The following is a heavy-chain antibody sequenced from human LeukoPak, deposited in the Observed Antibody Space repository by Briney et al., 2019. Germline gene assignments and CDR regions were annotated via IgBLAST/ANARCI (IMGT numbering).Heavy chain of an antibody. Sequence: KPSETLSLTCTASGGSISSYYWSWLRQPPGKGLEWLGYIYYSGSTNYNPSLKSRVTISVDTSKNQFSLKLSSVTAADTAAYYCARGYGDYAWDAFDIWGQGTMVTVSS. J-gene: IGHJ3*02. D-gene: IGHD4-17*01. CDR3: ARGYGDYAWDAFDI. V-gene: IGHV4-59*01. CDR2: IYYSGST. CDR1: GGSISSYY.